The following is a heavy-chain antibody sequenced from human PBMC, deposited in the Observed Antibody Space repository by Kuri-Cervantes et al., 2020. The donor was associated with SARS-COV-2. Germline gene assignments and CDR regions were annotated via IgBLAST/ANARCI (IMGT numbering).Heavy chain of an antibody. V-gene: IGHV3-48*03. CDR1: GFTFSSYE. CDR2: ISSSGSTI. D-gene: IGHD3-3*01. Sequence: GGSLRLSCAASGFTFSSYEMNWVRQAPGKGLEWVSYISSSGSTIYYADSVKGRFTISRDNAKNSLYLQMNSLRAEDTAVYYCARSRITIFGVVIGPFDYWGQGNLVT. CDR3: ARSRITIFGVVIGPFDY. J-gene: IGHJ4*02.